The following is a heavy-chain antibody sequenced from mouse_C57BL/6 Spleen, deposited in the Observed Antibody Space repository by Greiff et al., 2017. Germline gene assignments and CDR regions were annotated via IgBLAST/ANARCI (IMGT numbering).Heavy chain of an antibody. CDR1: GYTFTDYE. D-gene: IGHD2-4*01. J-gene: IGHJ3*01. CDR3: TRKIRSTMIRRAWFAY. V-gene: IGHV1-15*01. Sequence: QVQLQQSGAELVRPGASVTLSCKASGYTFTDYEMHWVKQTPVHGLEWIGAIDPETGGTAYNQKFKGKAILTADKSSSTAYMELRSLTSEDSAVYYCTRKIRSTMIRRAWFAYWGQGTLVTVSA. CDR2: IDPETGGT.